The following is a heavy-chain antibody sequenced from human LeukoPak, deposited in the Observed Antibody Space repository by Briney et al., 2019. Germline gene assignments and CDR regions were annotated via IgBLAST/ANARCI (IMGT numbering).Heavy chain of an antibody. CDR3: ARRPTGYRRYMDV. CDR1: GYSISSGYY. D-gene: IGHD3-9*01. J-gene: IGHJ6*03. Sequence: SETLSLTCTVSGYSISSGYYWGWIRQPPGKGLERIGSIYHSGSTYYNPSLKSRVTISVDTSKNQFSLKLSSVTAADTAVYYCARRPTGYRRYMDVWGKGTTVTISS. V-gene: IGHV4-38-2*02. CDR2: IYHSGST.